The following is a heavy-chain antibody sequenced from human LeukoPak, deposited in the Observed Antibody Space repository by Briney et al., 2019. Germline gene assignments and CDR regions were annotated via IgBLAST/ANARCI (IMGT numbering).Heavy chain of an antibody. Sequence: ASVKVSCKASGHTFTGYYMHWVRQAPGQGLEWMGWINPNSGGTNYAQKFQGRVTMTRDTSISTAYMELSRLRSDDTAVYYCARAGGIAAPRFDYWGQGTLVTVSS. D-gene: IGHD6-13*01. CDR2: INPNSGGT. V-gene: IGHV1-2*02. CDR3: ARAGGIAAPRFDY. CDR1: GHTFTGYY. J-gene: IGHJ4*02.